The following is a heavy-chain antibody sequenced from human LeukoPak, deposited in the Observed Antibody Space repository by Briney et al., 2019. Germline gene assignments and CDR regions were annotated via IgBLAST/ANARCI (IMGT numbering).Heavy chain of an antibody. V-gene: IGHV1-46*01. CDR1: GYTFSDYY. Sequence: ASVKVSCKASGYTFSDYYIHWVRQAPGQGLEWMGIINPRGDSTSYAQKFQGRVTMTRDMSTSTVYMELSSLRSEDTAVYYCARESPYYETPLPGFDYWGQGTLVTVSS. CDR3: ARESPYYETPLPGFDY. D-gene: IGHD3-22*01. J-gene: IGHJ4*02. CDR2: INPRGDST.